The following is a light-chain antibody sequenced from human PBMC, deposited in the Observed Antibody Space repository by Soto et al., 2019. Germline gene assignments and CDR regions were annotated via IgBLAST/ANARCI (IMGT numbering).Light chain of an antibody. V-gene: IGLV4-69*01. CDR2: LNSDGSH. Sequence: QSVLTQSPSASASLGASVKLTCTLGSGHSSYAIAWHQQQPEKGPRYLMKLNSDGSHSKGDGIPDRFSGSSSGAERYLTISSLQSEDEADYYCQTWGTGIRVFGGGTQLTVL. CDR3: QTWGTGIRV. J-gene: IGLJ2*01. CDR1: SGHSSYA.